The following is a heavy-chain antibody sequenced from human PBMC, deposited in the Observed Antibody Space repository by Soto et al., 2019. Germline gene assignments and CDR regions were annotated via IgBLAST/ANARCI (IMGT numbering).Heavy chain of an antibody. V-gene: IGHV3-30*18. D-gene: IGHD3-22*01. CDR2: ISNDGSNK. CDR3: AKGGAGAYYFYSSGYHIDY. CDR1: GFTFSSYG. Sequence: QVQLVESGGGVVQPGRSLRLSCAASGFTFSSYGMHWVRQAPGKGLEWVTIISNDGSNKYYADSVKGRFNISRDNSKNTLYLQMNSLIAEDTAVYYCAKGGAGAYYFYSSGYHIDYWGQGTLVTVSS. J-gene: IGHJ4*02.